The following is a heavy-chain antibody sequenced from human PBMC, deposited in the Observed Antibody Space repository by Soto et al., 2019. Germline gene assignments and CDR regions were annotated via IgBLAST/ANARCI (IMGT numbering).Heavy chain of an antibody. CDR2: ISGDTATT. J-gene: IGHJ6*02. V-gene: IGHV3-23*01. D-gene: IGHD6-19*01. CDR3: AKPLQQWLLQGSGVDV. CDR1: GFSFSEYS. Sequence: GGSLRLSCAASGFSFSEYSMTWVRQAPGKGLQWVSAISGDTATTHYADSVKGRFTISRDNSRDTLYLQMNSLRVEDTAIYYCAKPLQQWLLQGSGVDVWGQGTTATVSS.